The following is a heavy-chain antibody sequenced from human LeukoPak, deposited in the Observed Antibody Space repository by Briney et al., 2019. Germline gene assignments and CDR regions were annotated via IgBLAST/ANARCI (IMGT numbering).Heavy chain of an antibody. Sequence: GGSLRLSCAASGFTFSSYAMSWVRQAPGKGLEWVSAISGSGGSTYYADSAKGRFTISRDNSKNTLYLQMNSLRAEDTAVYYCAKTPERYYYDSSGYFDYWGQGTLVTVSS. J-gene: IGHJ4*02. CDR1: GFTFSSYA. CDR2: ISGSGGST. V-gene: IGHV3-23*01. CDR3: AKTPERYYYDSSGYFDY. D-gene: IGHD3-22*01.